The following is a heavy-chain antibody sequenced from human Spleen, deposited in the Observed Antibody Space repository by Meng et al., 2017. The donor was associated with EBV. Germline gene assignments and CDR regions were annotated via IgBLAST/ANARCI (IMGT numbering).Heavy chain of an antibody. D-gene: IGHD5-12*01. V-gene: IGHV1-18*01. CDR2: ISPHNGNT. J-gene: IGHJ4*02. CDR3: ARDYYSGYDRLGH. CDR1: GYTFSNYG. Sequence: QVYLVQSGAEVKRPGDSVKVSCKASGYTFSNYGISWVRQAPGQGLEGVGWISPHNGNTNYAQRLQGRVTMTTETSTTTAYMELRSLRSDDTAVYYCARDYYSGYDRLGHWGQGTLVTVSS.